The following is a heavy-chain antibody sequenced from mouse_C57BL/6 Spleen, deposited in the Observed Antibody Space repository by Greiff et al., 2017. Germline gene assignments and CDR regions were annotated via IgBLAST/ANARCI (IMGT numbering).Heavy chain of an antibody. CDR3: ARENYDSYYFDY. V-gene: IGHV3-6*01. CDR2: ISYDGSN. Sequence: VQLKESGPGLVKPSQSLSLSCSVTGYSITSGYYWNWIRQFPGNKLEWMGYISYDGSNNYNPSLNNRISITRDTSKNQFFLKLNSVTTEDTATYYCARENYDSYYFDYGGQGTTLTVSS. CDR1: GYSITSGYY. D-gene: IGHD2-4*01. J-gene: IGHJ2*01.